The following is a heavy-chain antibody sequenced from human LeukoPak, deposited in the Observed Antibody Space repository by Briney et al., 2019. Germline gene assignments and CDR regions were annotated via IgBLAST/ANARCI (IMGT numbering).Heavy chain of an antibody. J-gene: IGHJ4*02. CDR2: ISSSGSTI. CDR3: ARAPMRIADGRSHY. Sequence: PGGSLRLSCAASGFTFSDYYMSWIRQAPGKWLEWVSYISSSGSTIYYADSVKGRFTISRDHAKNSLYLQMNSLRAEDTAVYYYARAPMRIADGRSHYWGQGTLVTVSS. V-gene: IGHV3-11*04. CDR1: GFTFSDYY. D-gene: IGHD2-21*01.